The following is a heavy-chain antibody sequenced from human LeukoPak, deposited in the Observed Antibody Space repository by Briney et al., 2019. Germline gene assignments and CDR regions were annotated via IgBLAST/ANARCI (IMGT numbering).Heavy chain of an antibody. J-gene: IGHJ4*02. V-gene: IGHV3-15*01. CDR3: TIDAMVRGGDY. CDR1: GFTFSNAW. CDR2: IKSKTDGGTT. D-gene: IGHD3-10*01. Sequence: PGGSLRLSCAASGFTFSNAWMSWVRQAPGKGLEWVGRIKSKTDGGTTDYAAPVKGRFTISRDDSKNTLYLQMNSLKTEDTAVYYCTIDAMVRGGDYWGQGALVTVSS.